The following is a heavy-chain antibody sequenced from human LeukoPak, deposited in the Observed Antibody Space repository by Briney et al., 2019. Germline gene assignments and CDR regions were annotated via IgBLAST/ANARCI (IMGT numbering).Heavy chain of an antibody. Sequence: PGGSLRLSCAASGFTVSSNYMSWVRQAPGKGLVWVSDINSDGSVTAHADSVKGRFTISRDNAKNTLYLQMNSLRAEDTAVYYCARGSGYGVFDSWGQGTLVTVSS. CDR1: GFTVSSNY. CDR3: ARGSGYGVFDS. V-gene: IGHV3-74*01. D-gene: IGHD5-12*01. CDR2: INSDGSVT. J-gene: IGHJ4*02.